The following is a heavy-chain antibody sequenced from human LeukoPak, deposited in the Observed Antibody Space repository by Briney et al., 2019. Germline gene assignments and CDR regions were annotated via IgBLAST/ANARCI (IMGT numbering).Heavy chain of an antibody. D-gene: IGHD1-26*01. J-gene: IGHJ4*02. CDR2: IKNSGIT. Sequence: SETLSLTCTVSGRSVTTSTYYWGWIRQPPGKGLEWIGTIKNSGITHYNPSLKSRLTMSVDTSKNQFSLKLNSVTAADTAVYYCATRRSGSYSEYWGQGILVTVSS. CDR1: GRSVTTSTYY. V-gene: IGHV4-39*01. CDR3: ATRRSGSYSEY.